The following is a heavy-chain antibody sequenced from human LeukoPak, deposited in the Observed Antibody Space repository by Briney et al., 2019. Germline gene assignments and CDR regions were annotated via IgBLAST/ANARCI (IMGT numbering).Heavy chain of an antibody. V-gene: IGHV3-66*01. CDR3: ARDPVSDQYCSGGSCSSY. CDR1: GFTVSSNY. D-gene: IGHD2-15*01. Sequence: PGGSLRLSCAASGFTVSSNYMSWVRQAPGKGLEWVSVIYSGGSTYYADSVKGRFTISRDNSKNTLYLQMNSLRAEDTAVYYCARDPVSDQYCSGGSCSSYWGQGTLVTVSS. J-gene: IGHJ4*02. CDR2: IYSGGST.